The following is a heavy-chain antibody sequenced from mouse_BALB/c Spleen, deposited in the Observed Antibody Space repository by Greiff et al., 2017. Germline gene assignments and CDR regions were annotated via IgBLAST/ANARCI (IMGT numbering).Heavy chain of an antibody. CDR2: IYPGSGST. D-gene: IGHD4-1*01. CDR3: TRAGGFDY. J-gene: IGHJ2*01. CDR1: GYTFTSYW. Sequence: LQQPGSELVRPGASVKLSCKASGYTFTSYWMHWVKQRPGQGLEWIGNIYPGSGSTNYDEKFKSKATLTVDTSSSTAYMQLSRLTSEDSAVYYCTRAGGFDYWGQGTTLTVSS. V-gene: IGHV1S22*01.